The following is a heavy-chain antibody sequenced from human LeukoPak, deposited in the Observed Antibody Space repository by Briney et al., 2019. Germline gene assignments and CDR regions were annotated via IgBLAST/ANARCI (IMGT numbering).Heavy chain of an antibody. CDR3: ARDSGYYDSSGYSGYFDY. Sequence: SETLSLTCTVSGGSIRSPGYYWSWIRQHPGKGLEWIGYIYYSGSTYYNPSLKSRVTISVDTSKNQFSLKLSSVTAADTAVYYCARDSGYYDSSGYSGYFDYWGQGTLVTVSS. J-gene: IGHJ4*02. V-gene: IGHV4-31*03. CDR1: GGSIRSPGYY. D-gene: IGHD3-22*01. CDR2: IYYSGST.